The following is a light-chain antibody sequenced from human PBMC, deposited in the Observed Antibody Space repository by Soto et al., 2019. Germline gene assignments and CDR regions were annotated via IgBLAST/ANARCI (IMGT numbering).Light chain of an antibody. CDR1: QSISSY. Sequence: EVVLTQSPDTLSLPPGERATLSCRASQSISSYLAWYQQKPGQAPXLLIYDASSRATGIPARLSGGGSGTVFTLAISSIEPEDYAVYYCQQRGDWHCFGPGTRLEIK. V-gene: IGKV3-11*01. CDR3: QQRGDWHC. J-gene: IGKJ5*01. CDR2: DAS.